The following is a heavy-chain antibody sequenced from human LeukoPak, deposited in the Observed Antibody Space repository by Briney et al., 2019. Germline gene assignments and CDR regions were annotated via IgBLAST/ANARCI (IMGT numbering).Heavy chain of an antibody. J-gene: IGHJ4*02. V-gene: IGHV4-38-2*01. CDR2: IYHSGST. CDR3: ARQIFGVVIAYFDY. Sequence: SETLSLTCAVSGCSISSGYYWGWIRQPSGKGLEWIGSIYHSGSTYYNPSLKSRVTISVDTSKNQFSLKLSSVTAADTAVYYCARQIFGVVIAYFDYWGQGTLVTVSS. CDR1: GCSISSGYY. D-gene: IGHD3-3*01.